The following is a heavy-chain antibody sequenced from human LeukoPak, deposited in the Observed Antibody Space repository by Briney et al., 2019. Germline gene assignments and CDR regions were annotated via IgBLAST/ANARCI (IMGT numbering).Heavy chain of an antibody. V-gene: IGHV1-18*01. CDR3: ARDPRWAAAAGTGWFDP. J-gene: IGHJ5*02. CDR2: ISGFNGNT. CDR1: GYTFTSYG. D-gene: IGHD6-13*01. Sequence: GASVKVSCKASGYTFTSYGLSWVRQAPGQGLEWMGWISGFNGNTNYAQKLQGRVSMTTDTSTSTAYMELRSLRSDDTAVYYCARDPRWAAAAGTGWFDPWGQGTLVTVSS.